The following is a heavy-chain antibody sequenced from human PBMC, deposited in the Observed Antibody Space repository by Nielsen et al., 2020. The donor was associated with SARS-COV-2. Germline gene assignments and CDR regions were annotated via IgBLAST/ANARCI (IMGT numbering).Heavy chain of an antibody. CDR2: ISSSSSYI. V-gene: IGHV3-21*01. Sequence: GEPLKISCAASGFTFSSYSMNWVRQAPGKGLEWVSSISSSSSYIYYADSVKGRFTISRDNAKNSLYLQMNSLRAEDTAVYYCARGADTAMVNLIKTRFWFDPWGQGTLVTVSS. D-gene: IGHD5-18*01. CDR3: ARGADTAMVNLIKTRFWFDP. J-gene: IGHJ5*02. CDR1: GFTFSSYS.